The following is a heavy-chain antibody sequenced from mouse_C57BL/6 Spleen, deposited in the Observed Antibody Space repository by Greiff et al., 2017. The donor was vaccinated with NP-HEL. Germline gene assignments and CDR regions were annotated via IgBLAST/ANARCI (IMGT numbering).Heavy chain of an antibody. CDR2: IDPEDGET. V-gene: IGHV14-2*01. Sequence: AQRQQSGAELGKRGGQGKVGGKEERETRKEEEMKGGKKRKEEDLEWIGRIDPEDGETKYAPKFQGKATITADTSSNTAYLQLSSLTSEDTAVYYCARPYYGKGYWYFDVWGTGTTVTVSS. D-gene: IGHD1-1*01. CDR1: RETRKEEE. CDR3: ARPYYGKGYWYFDV. J-gene: IGHJ1*03.